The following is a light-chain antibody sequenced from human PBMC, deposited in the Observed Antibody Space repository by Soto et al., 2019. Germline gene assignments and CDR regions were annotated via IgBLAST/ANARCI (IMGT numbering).Light chain of an antibody. CDR3: QQYDSLPFT. J-gene: IGKJ3*01. CDR2: DAS. CDR1: QDISNF. Sequence: DIQMTQSPSSLSASVGDSVAITCRASQDISNFLNWYQQTPGKAPKLLTYDASDLETVVPSRFSGTGSGTDFTFTISNVQPEDTENYYCQQYDSLPFTFGPGTKVEIK. V-gene: IGKV1-33*01.